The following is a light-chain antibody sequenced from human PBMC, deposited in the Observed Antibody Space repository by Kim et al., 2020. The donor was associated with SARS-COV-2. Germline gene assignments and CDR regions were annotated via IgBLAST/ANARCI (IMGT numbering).Light chain of an antibody. Sequence: GQSGTISCNGTISDVGDYNSVSWYQQIPGKATKLMFYEVNKRPSGVPHRFSGSKSGNTASLTVSGLQPEDEADYYCNSYAGSSIVIFGGGNKLTVL. V-gene: IGLV2-8*01. J-gene: IGLJ2*01. CDR2: EVN. CDR1: ISDVGDYNS. CDR3: NSYAGSSIVI.